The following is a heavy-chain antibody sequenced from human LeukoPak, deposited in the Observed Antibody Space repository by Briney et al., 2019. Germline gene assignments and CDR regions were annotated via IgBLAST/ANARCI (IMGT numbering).Heavy chain of an antibody. D-gene: IGHD5-18*01. J-gene: IGHJ3*02. Sequence: SETLSLTCSVSGGSSSTYYWSWMRQPPGKGLEWMGYIYYSGSTNYNPSLKSRVTISVDTSKNQFSLKLSSVTAADTAVYYCARRGYSFGPGIDAFDMWGQGTVVTVSS. CDR3: ARRGYSFGPGIDAFDM. V-gene: IGHV4-59*01. CDR1: GGSSSTYY. CDR2: IYYSGST.